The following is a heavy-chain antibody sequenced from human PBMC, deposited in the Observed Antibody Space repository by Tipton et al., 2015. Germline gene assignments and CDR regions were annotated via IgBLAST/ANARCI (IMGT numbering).Heavy chain of an antibody. CDR2: INPNSGGT. CDR1: GYSFTDYF. D-gene: IGHD3-9*01. J-gene: IGHJ4*02. CDR3: ARGEAGYYDILTGD. V-gene: IGHV1-2*02. Sequence: QSGPEVKNPGASLKVSCKASGYSFTDYFLHWVRQAPGQGLEWMGRINPNSGGTDYAQKFQGRVTMTRDTSVSTAYMELTRLRSDDTAVYYCARGEAGYYDILTGDWGQGTLVTVSS.